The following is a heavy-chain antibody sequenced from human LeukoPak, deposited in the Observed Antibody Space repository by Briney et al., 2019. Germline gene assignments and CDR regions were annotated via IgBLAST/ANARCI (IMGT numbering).Heavy chain of an antibody. CDR3: ATGNSGSDFWAALDI. J-gene: IGHJ3*02. D-gene: IGHD1-26*01. V-gene: IGHV4-4*07. CDR2: IYTSGRT. CDR1: GGSISSYY. Sequence: SETLSLICTVSGGSISSYYWGWIRQPAGKGLEWIGRIYTSGRTNYNPSLKSRVTMSVDTSKNQFSLKLSSVTAADTAVYFCATGNSGSDFWAALDIWGQGTMVTVSS.